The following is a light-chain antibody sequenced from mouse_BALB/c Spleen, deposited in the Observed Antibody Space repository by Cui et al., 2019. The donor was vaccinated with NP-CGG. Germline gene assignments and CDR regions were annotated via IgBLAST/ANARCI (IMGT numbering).Light chain of an antibody. Sequence: QAAVTTEAALTTSPGETVTLTCRSSTGAVTTSNYANWVQEKPDHLFTGLIGGTNNRAPGVPARFSGSLIGDKAALTITGAQTEDEAIYFCALWYSNQWVFGGGTKLTVL. V-gene: IGLV1*01. CDR1: TGAVTTSNY. J-gene: IGLJ1*01. CDR2: GTN. CDR3: ALWYSNQWV.